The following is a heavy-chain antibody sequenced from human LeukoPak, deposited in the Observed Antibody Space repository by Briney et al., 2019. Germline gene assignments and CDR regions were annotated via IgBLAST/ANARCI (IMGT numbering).Heavy chain of an antibody. CDR1: GYTFTSYG. Sequence: ASVKVSCKASGYTFTSYGIGWVRQAPGQGLEWMGWISAYNGNTNYAQKLPGRVTMTTDTSTSTVYMELRSLRSDDTAVYYCASGDYGAFDIWGQGTMVTVSS. V-gene: IGHV1-18*01. CDR3: ASGDYGAFDI. CDR2: ISAYNGNT. J-gene: IGHJ3*02. D-gene: IGHD4-17*01.